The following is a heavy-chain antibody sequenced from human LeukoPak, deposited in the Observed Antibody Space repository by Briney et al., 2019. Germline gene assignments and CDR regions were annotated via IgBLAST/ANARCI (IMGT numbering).Heavy chain of an antibody. V-gene: IGHV3-23*01. J-gene: IGHJ4*02. CDR2: ISVSGGST. D-gene: IGHD3-22*01. Sequence: GGSLRLSCAASGFTFSTYAIHWVRQAPGKGLEWVSGISVSGGSTYYADSVKGRFTISRDNSKNTLYLQMNSLRAEDTAVYYCAKDQGAAYYDSSGYYHVGNDYWGQGTLVTVSS. CDR1: GFTFSTYA. CDR3: AKDQGAAYYDSSGYYHVGNDY.